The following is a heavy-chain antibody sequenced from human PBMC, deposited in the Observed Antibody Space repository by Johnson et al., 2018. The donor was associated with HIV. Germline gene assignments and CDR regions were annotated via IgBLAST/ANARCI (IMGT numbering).Heavy chain of an antibody. V-gene: IGHV3-66*02. CDR3: ARENWNHAGAFDI. CDR2: IYSGGSGGST. Sequence: VQLVESGGGLVQPGGSLRLSCAVSGFTVSTNYMSWVRQTPGKGLEWVSVIYSGGSGGSTYYVDSVKGRFTISRDNSKNTLYLQMNSLRTEDMAVYYCARENWNHAGAFDIWGQGTMVTVSS. CDR1: GFTVSTNY. J-gene: IGHJ3*02. D-gene: IGHD1-14*01.